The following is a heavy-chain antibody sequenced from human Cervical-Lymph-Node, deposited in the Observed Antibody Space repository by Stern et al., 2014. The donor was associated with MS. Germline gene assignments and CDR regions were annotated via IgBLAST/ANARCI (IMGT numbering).Heavy chain of an antibody. CDR1: GFALRNSGVS. J-gene: IGHJ3*02. D-gene: IGHD4-17*01. CDR2: IYWDDEK. Sequence: ESGPTLVKATQPLTLTCTFSGFALRNSGVSVAWIRQPPGQALEWLAVIYWDDEKRYSPSLKSRLSITKDASESQVVLTMTNMDPVDTATYYCTHSLHGDYYDAFDTWGQGTMVTVSS. CDR3: THSLHGDYYDAFDT. V-gene: IGHV2-5*02.